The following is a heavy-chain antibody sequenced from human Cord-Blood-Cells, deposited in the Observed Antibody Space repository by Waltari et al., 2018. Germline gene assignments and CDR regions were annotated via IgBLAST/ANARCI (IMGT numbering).Heavy chain of an antibody. Sequence: QVQLQLWGAGLLKPSETLSLPCAVYGGSFSGYYWSWIRQPPGKGLEWIGEINHSGSTNYNPSLKIRVTISVDTSKNQFSLKLSSVTAADTAVYYCAREGESIAAPNWFDPWGQGTLVTVSS. CDR1: GGSFSGYY. D-gene: IGHD6-6*01. CDR2: INHSGST. V-gene: IGHV4-34*01. J-gene: IGHJ5*02. CDR3: AREGESIAAPNWFDP.